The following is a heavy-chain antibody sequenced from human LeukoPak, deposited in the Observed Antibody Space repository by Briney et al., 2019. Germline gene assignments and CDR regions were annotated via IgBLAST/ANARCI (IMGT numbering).Heavy chain of an antibody. J-gene: IGHJ4*02. D-gene: IGHD5-24*01. CDR3: ARVVWGDGYNFH. V-gene: IGHV3-48*03. CDR2: ISSSGSTI. Sequence: PGGSLRLSCAASGFTFSSYEMNWVRQAPGKGLEWVSYISSSGSTIYYADSVKGRFTISRDNSKNTLYLQMNSLRAEDTAVYYCARVVWGDGYNFHWGQGTLVTVSS. CDR1: GFTFSSYE.